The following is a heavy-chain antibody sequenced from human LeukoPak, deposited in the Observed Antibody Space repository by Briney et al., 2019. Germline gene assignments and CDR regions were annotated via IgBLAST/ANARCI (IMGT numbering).Heavy chain of an antibody. D-gene: IGHD2-21*02. J-gene: IGHJ4*02. CDR1: GGSISSYY. CDR2: IYYSGST. Sequence: SETPSLTCTVSGGSISSYYWSWIRQPPGKGLEWIGYIYYSGSTNYNPSLKSRVTISVDTSKNQFSLKLSSVTAADTAVYYCARLRAYCGGDCYYAFDYWGQGTLVTVSS. V-gene: IGHV4-59*08. CDR3: ARLRAYCGGDCYYAFDY.